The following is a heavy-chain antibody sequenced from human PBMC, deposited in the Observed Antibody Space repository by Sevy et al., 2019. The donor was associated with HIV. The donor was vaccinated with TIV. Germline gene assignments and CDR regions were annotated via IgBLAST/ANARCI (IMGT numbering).Heavy chain of an antibody. D-gene: IGHD3-22*01. Sequence: GGSLRLSCAASGFTFSSYSMNWVRQAPGKGLEWVSSISSSSSYIYYADSVKGRFTISRDNCKNSLYLQMNSLRAEDTAVYYCARRAYDSSGYYRYFQHWGQGTLVTVSS. CDR3: ARRAYDSSGYYRYFQH. V-gene: IGHV3-21*01. J-gene: IGHJ1*01. CDR2: ISSSSSYI. CDR1: GFTFSSYS.